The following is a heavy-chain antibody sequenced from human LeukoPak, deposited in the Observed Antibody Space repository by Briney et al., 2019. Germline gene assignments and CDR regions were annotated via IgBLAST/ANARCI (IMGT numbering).Heavy chain of an antibody. CDR2: VYSSDSDT. J-gene: IGHJ4*02. CDR1: GYSFATYW. CDR3: ARGYCSSGACFFDF. D-gene: IGHD2-21*02. Sequence: GESLKISCEGSGYSFATYWIGWVRQMPGKGLEWMGAVYSSDSDTTYSPSFQGQVTISADKYIFTTYLQWSSLRASDTAMYYRARGYCSSGACFFDFWGQGTLVTVSS. V-gene: IGHV5-51*01.